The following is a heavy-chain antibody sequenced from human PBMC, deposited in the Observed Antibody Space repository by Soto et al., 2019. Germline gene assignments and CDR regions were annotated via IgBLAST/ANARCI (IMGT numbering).Heavy chain of an antibody. Sequence: QMQLVQSGPEVKKPGTSVKVSCKASGFTFTSSAVQWVRQARGQRLEWIGWIVVGSGNTNYAQKYQEVVTITRDMSTSTAYMELSSLRSEDTAVYYCAGAAGGGYNSVAFDIWGQGTMVTVSS. CDR2: IVVGSGNT. V-gene: IGHV1-58*01. CDR1: GFTFTSSA. D-gene: IGHD2-21*02. CDR3: AGAAGGGYNSVAFDI. J-gene: IGHJ3*02.